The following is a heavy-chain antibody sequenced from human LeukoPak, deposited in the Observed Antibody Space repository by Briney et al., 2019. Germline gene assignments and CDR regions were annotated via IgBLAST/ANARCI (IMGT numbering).Heavy chain of an antibody. D-gene: IGHD5-18*01. CDR2: IYYSEST. J-gene: IGHJ4*02. V-gene: IGHV4-59*01. CDR1: GGSISSYY. Sequence: SETLSLTCTVSGGSISSYYWSWIRQPPGKGLEWIGYIYYSESTNYNPSLKSRVTISVDTSKNQFSLKLSSVTAADTAVYYCARDPGYSYGNNPFDYWGQGTLVTVSS. CDR3: ARDPGYSYGNNPFDY.